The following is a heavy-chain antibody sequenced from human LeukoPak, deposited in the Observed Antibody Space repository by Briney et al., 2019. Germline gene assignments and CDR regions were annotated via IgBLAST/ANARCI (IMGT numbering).Heavy chain of an antibody. J-gene: IGHJ5*02. CDR1: GGSFSGYY. D-gene: IGHD3-10*01. V-gene: IGHV4-34*01. CDR3: ARTNFSMVRGGTGWFDP. Sequence: PSETLSLTCAVHGGSFSGYYWSWIRQPPGKGLEWIGEVNHSGSTNYNPSLKSRVTISVDTSKNQFSLKLSSVTAADTAVYYCARTNFSMVRGGTGWFDPWGQGTLVTVSS. CDR2: VNHSGST.